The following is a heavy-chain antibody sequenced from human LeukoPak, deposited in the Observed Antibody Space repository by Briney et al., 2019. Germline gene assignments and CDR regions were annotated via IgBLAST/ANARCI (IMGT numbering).Heavy chain of an antibody. J-gene: IGHJ5*02. D-gene: IGHD6-6*01. V-gene: IGHV4-34*01. Sequence: GSLRLSCAASGFTFNSYAMSWIRQPPGKGLEWIGEINHSGSTNYDPSLKSRVTISVDTSKNQFSLKLSSVTAADTAVYYCARVRARDNWFDPWGQGTLVTVSS. CDR1: GFTFNSYA. CDR2: INHSGST. CDR3: ARVRARDNWFDP.